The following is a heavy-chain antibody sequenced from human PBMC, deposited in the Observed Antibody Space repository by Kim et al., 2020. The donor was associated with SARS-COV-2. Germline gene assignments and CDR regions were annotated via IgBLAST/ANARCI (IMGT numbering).Heavy chain of an antibody. D-gene: IGHD1-26*01. Sequence: SETLSLTCTVSGGSISSYYWSWIRQPPGKGLEWIGYIYYSGSTNYNPSLKSRVTISVDTSKNQFSLKLSSVTAADTAVYYCARERPHRIVGATMGYFDLWGRGTLVTVSS. V-gene: IGHV4-59*01. J-gene: IGHJ2*01. CDR3: ARERPHRIVGATMGYFDL. CDR2: IYYSGST. CDR1: GGSISSYY.